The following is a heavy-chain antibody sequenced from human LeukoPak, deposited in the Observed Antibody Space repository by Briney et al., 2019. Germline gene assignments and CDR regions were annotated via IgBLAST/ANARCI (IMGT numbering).Heavy chain of an antibody. CDR3: AKDGGFRYSSSWYEVDY. Sequence: GGSLRLSCAASGFTFSCYAMSWVRQAPGKGLEWVSAISGSGGSTYYADSVKGRFTISRDNSKNTLYLQMNSLRAEDTAVYYCAKDGGFRYSSSWYEVDYWGQGTLVTVSS. D-gene: IGHD6-13*01. CDR2: ISGSGGST. CDR1: GFTFSCYA. V-gene: IGHV3-23*01. J-gene: IGHJ4*02.